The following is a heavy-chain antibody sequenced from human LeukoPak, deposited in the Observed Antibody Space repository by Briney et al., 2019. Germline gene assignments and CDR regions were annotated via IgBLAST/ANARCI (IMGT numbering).Heavy chain of an antibody. Sequence: PGGSLRLSCAASGFTVGYNYMTWVRQAPGKGLEWVAAIYNSGSTYYADSVKGRFTISRDNSKNTMYLQMNSLKGEDTAVYYCAKVWFGELFGAFDIWGQGTMVTVSS. J-gene: IGHJ3*02. V-gene: IGHV3-66*01. CDR2: IYNSGST. CDR3: AKVWFGELFGAFDI. CDR1: GFTVGYNY. D-gene: IGHD3-10*01.